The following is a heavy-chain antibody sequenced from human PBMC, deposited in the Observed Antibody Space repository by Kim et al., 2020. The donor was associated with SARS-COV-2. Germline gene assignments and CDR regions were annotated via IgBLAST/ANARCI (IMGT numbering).Heavy chain of an antibody. V-gene: IGHV3-7*01. CDR1: GFTSSGYW. CDR3: ARWGRNWGLAAFYFGMDV. CDR2: IKQEGSEK. J-gene: IGHJ6*02. Sequence: GGSLRLSCAASGFTSSGYWMTWVRQAPGRGLERVADIKQEGSEKHYVDSVKGRFTISRDNARNSLSLQMDSLRADDTAVYYCARWGRNWGLAAFYFGMDVRCQGTTVAVSS. D-gene: IGHD3-16*01.